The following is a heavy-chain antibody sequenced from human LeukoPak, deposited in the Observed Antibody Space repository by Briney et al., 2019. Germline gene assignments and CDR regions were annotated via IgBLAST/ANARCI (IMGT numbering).Heavy chain of an antibody. D-gene: IGHD1-26*01. Sequence: GGSLRLSCAASGFTFSDHYLDWVRQAPGKGLEWVGRIRNKANIYTTEYAASVKGRFTISRDDSKNSLYLQMNSLKTEDTAVYYCARAPNSGTLGEDYWGQGTLVTVSS. CDR2: IRNKANIYTT. V-gene: IGHV3-72*01. CDR1: GFTFSDHY. CDR3: ARAPNSGTLGEDY. J-gene: IGHJ4*02.